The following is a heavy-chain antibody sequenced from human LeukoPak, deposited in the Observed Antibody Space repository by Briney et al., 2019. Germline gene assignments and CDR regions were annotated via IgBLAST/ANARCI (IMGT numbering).Heavy chain of an antibody. Sequence: SETLSLTCTVSGGSISSYYWSWIRQPPGKGLEWIGYIYYTGSTNYNPSLKSRVTISVDKSKNQFSLKLSSVTAADTAVYYCARYSGSYQDAFDIWGQGTMVTVSS. CDR1: GGSISSYY. J-gene: IGHJ3*02. D-gene: IGHD1-26*01. V-gene: IGHV4-59*12. CDR2: IYYTGST. CDR3: ARYSGSYQDAFDI.